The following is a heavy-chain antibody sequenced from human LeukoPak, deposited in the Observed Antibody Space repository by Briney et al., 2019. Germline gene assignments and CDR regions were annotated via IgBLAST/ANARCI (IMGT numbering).Heavy chain of an antibody. V-gene: IGHV3-30*18. CDR1: GFTFSSYG. CDR2: ISYDGSNK. D-gene: IGHD6-19*01. CDR3: AKDHGSGWMMS. Sequence: GRSLRLSCAASGFTFSSYGMHWVRQAPGKGLEWVAVISYDGSNKYYADSVKGRFTISRDNSKNTLYLQMNSLRAEDTAVYYCAKDHGSGWMMSWGQGTLVTVSS. J-gene: IGHJ5*02.